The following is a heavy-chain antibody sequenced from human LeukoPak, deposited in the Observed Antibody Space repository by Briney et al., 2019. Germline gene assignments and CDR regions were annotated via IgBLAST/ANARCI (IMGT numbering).Heavy chain of an antibody. J-gene: IGHJ4*02. Sequence: GGSLRLSCAASGVTFSSYAMSWVRQAPGKWLEWVSAISGSGGSTYYADSVKGRFTISRDNSKNTLYLQMNSLRAEDTAVYYCANSRHYAVIFDYWGQGTLVTVSS. CDR2: ISGSGGST. D-gene: IGHD2-2*01. V-gene: IGHV3-23*01. CDR1: GVTFSSYA. CDR3: ANSRHYAVIFDY.